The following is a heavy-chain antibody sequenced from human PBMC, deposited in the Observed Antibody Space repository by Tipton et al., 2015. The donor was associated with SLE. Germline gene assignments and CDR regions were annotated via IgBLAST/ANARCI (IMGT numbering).Heavy chain of an antibody. Sequence: SLRLSCAASGFTFSSYAMHWVRQTPGKGLDWVAIIWYDGSNTYYADSVKGRFTISRENSKNTLYLQMDSLKTEDTAVYYCVREGRSSVRAPAFDIWGQGTMVAVSS. CDR3: VREGRSSVRAPAFDI. V-gene: IGHV3-33*08. J-gene: IGHJ3*02. CDR2: IWYDGSNT. D-gene: IGHD5/OR15-5a*01. CDR1: GFTFSSYA.